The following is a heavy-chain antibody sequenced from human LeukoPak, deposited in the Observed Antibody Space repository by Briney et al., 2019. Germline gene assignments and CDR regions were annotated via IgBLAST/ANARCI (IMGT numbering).Heavy chain of an antibody. J-gene: IGHJ6*02. CDR1: GFTFSSYG. CDR3: AKDVTIVGTIWYYYGMDV. CDR2: ISYDGSNK. V-gene: IGHV3-30*18. Sequence: GGSLRLSCAASGFTFSSYGMHGVRQAPGKGLEWVAVISYDGSNKYYADSVKGRFTISRDNSKNTLYLQMNSLRAEDTAVYYCAKDVTIVGTIWYYYGMDVWGQGTTVTVSS. D-gene: IGHD5-12*01.